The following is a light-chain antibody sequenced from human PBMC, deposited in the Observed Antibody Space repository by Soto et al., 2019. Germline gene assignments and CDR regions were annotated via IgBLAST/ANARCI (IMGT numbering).Light chain of an antibody. CDR2: AAF. Sequence: DIRMTKSPSSLSASIGDRVNITCRASQGISNYLGWYQQKPGLAPKRLISAAFTLQSWVPSRFRGSGSGTEFSLTISGLQTEDFATDYCLQHHSYPWTFVQGTKVEIQ. V-gene: IGKV1-17*01. CDR1: QGISNY. J-gene: IGKJ1*01. CDR3: LQHHSYPWT.